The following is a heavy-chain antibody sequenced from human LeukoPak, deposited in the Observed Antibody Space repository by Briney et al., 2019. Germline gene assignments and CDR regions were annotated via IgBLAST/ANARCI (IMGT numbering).Heavy chain of an antibody. Sequence: ASVKVSCKASGYTFTSYDINWVRQAPGQGLEWMGWMNPNSGNTAYAQKFQGRVTMTRNTSISTAYMELSSLRSEDTAVYYCARGNSSGSSWDYWGQGTLVTVSS. D-gene: IGHD6-13*01. CDR1: GYTFTSYD. CDR2: MNPNSGNT. V-gene: IGHV1-8*01. J-gene: IGHJ4*02. CDR3: ARGNSSGSSWDY.